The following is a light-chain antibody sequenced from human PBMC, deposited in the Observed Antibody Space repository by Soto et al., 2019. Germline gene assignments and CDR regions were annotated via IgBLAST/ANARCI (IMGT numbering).Light chain of an antibody. CDR3: AAWDDSLDV. CDR2: RNN. J-gene: IGLJ2*01. Sequence: QSVLTQPPSASGTPGQRVTISCSGRSSNIGSNYVYWYQQLPGTAPKLLIYRNNQRPSGVPDRFPGSKSGTSASLAISGLRSEDEADYHCAAWDDSLDVFGGWTQLPVI. V-gene: IGLV1-47*01. CDR1: SSNIGSNY.